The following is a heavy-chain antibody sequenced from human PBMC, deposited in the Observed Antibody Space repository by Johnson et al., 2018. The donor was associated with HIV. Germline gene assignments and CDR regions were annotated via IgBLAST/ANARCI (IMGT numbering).Heavy chain of an antibody. CDR1: KFTFRTYT. CDR3: ARPRIEVLPAGAFDL. CDR2: ISSDGYNK. J-gene: IGHJ3*01. D-gene: IGHD2-2*01. V-gene: IGHV3-30*04. Sequence: QVQLVESGGGVVQPGRSLRLYCAASKFTFRTYTMHWVRQAPGKGLEWVALISSDGYNKYYADSVKGRFTISRDNSKSTLSLQMNTLRAEDTAIYYCARPRIEVLPAGAFDLWGPGTMVTVSP.